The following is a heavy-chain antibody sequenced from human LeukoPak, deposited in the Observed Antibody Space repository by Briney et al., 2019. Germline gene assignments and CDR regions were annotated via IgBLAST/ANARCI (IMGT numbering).Heavy chain of an antibody. V-gene: IGHV4-4*07. Sequence: SETLSLTCTVSGASINTYYWSWIRQTAGKGLEWIGRMYNRGNTNYNPSFKSRLSISVDTSKNQFYLNLSSVTAAGTPIYFCARKIPPYDSSWPRRYYFDYWGQGILVTVSS. J-gene: IGHJ4*02. CDR1: GASINTYY. CDR3: ARKIPPYDSSWPRRYYFDY. CDR2: MYNRGNT. D-gene: IGHD6-13*01.